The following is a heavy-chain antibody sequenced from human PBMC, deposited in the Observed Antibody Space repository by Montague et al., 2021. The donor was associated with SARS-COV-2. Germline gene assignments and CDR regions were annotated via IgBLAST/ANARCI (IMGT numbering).Heavy chain of an antibody. CDR3: ARQLPSYCATNKCYPYYFDG. V-gene: IGHV4-34*01. J-gene: IGHJ4*02. CDR1: GGSFNDYY. CDR2: ITHSGNI. Sequence: SETLSLTCAVYGGSFNDYYWTWVRQPPGKGLEWIGEITHSGNIKYNPSLRSRVSFSMDTSKNHFSLSLSSVTVADTAVYFCARQLPSYCATNKCYPYYFDGWGQGALVTVSS. D-gene: IGHD2-8*01.